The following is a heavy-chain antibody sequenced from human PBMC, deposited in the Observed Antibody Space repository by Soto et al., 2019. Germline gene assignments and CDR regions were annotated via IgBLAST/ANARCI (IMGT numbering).Heavy chain of an antibody. CDR2: IDSGGSDT. D-gene: IGHD6-13*01. CDR1: GFTFSTYW. CDR3: ATFHPNSWQTLDY. V-gene: IGHV3-74*01. Sequence: GGSLRLSCAASGFTFSTYWMHWVRQAPGKGLVWVSRIDSGGSDTAYADSVKGRFTTSRDNAKNTLFLQMNSLRAEDTAVYFCATFHPNSWQTLDYWGQGALVTVSS. J-gene: IGHJ4*02.